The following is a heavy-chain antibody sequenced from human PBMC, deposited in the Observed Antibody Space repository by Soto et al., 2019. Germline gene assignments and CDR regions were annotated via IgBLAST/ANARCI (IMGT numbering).Heavy chain of an antibody. CDR3: ARVVTSSGTNY. CDR1: GYTYTIND. D-gene: IGHD6-19*01. CDR2: MNPNSGNT. J-gene: IGHJ4*02. V-gene: IGHV1-8*01. Sequence: ASVKLTCTASGYTYTINDSNWVRQATGQGLEWMGWMNPNSGNTGYAQKFQGRVTMTRNTSISTAYMELSSLRSEDTAVYYCARVVTSSGTNYWGQGTLVTVSS.